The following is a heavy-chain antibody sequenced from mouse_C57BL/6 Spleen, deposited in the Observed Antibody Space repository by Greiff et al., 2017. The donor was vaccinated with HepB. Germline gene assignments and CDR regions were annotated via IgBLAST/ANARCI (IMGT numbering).Heavy chain of an antibody. CDR2: ISNLAYSI. J-gene: IGHJ1*03. D-gene: IGHD2-3*01. CDR3: ARSYDGYPHWYFDV. CDR1: GFTFSDYG. Sequence: EVQRVESGGGLVQPGGSLKLSCAASGFTFSDYGMAWVRQAPRKGPEWVAFISNLAYSIYYADTVTGRFTISRENAKNTLYLEMSSLRSEDTAMYYCARSYDGYPHWYFDVWGTGTTVTVSS. V-gene: IGHV5-15*01.